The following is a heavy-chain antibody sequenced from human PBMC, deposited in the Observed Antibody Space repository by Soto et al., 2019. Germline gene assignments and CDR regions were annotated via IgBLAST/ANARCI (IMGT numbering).Heavy chain of an antibody. V-gene: IGHV3-30-3*01. CDR3: ATTGPFCNSTNCHEGYFAS. J-gene: IGHJ5*01. CDR2: ISYDGSNK. CDR1: GITFSSYA. Sequence: GGSLRLSCAASGITFSSYAMHWVRQAPGKGLEWVAIISYDGSNKYYADSVKGRFTISRDNSKNTLYLQMISLRAEDTAVYYCATTGPFCNSTNCHEGYFASWGQGTLVTVSS. D-gene: IGHD2-2*01.